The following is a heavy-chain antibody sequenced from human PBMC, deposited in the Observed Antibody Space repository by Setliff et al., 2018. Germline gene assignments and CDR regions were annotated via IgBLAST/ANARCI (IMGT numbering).Heavy chain of an antibody. J-gene: IGHJ5*02. CDR1: GGSFSGYY. CDR2: INHSGST. D-gene: IGHD3-22*01. CDR3: ARGKNGSRQLVVLGWFDP. V-gene: IGHV4-34*01. Sequence: PSETLSLTCAVYGGSFSGYYWSWIRQSPGEGLEWIGEINHSGSTNYNPSLKSRVTISVDTSKNQFSLKLSSVTAADTAVYYCARGKNGSRQLVVLGWFDPWGQGTLVTVSS.